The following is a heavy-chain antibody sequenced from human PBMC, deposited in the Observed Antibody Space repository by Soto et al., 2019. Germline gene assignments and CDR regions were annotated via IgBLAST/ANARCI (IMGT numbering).Heavy chain of an antibody. CDR1: GFTFSSYN. Sequence: GGSLRLSCAASGFTFSSYNMNWVRQAPGKGLEWVSYISSSTSYIYYADSVKGRFTISRDNAKNSMYLQMNSLRAEDTAVYYCARVGRSWEFDYWGQGTLVTVSS. CDR2: ISSSTSYI. V-gene: IGHV3-21*01. CDR3: ARVGRSWEFDY. J-gene: IGHJ4*02. D-gene: IGHD1-26*01.